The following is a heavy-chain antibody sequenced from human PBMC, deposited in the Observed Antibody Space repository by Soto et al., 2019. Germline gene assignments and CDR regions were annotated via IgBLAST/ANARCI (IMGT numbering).Heavy chain of an antibody. CDR2: IYYSGST. J-gene: IGHJ4*02. D-gene: IGHD7-27*01. CDR3: AREGADWGSAPYYFDY. V-gene: IGHV4-59*01. CDR1: GGAIGSYY. Sequence: PSETLSLTCTVSGGAIGSYYWSGIQQPPGKGLEWIGYIYYSGSTNYNPSLKSRVTISVDTSKNQFSLKLSSVTAADTAVYYCAREGADWGSAPYYFDYWGQGTLVTVS.